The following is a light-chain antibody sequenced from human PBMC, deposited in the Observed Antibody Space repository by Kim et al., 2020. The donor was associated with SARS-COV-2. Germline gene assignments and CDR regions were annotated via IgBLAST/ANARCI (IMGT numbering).Light chain of an antibody. Sequence: QSVLTQPPSASGTPGQRVTIPCSGSSSNIGSNPVNWYQQFPGTAPKLLIYTNNQWPSGVPDRFSGSKSGTSAYLAISGLQSEDEADYYCAAWDDSLNGVVFGGGTQLTVL. V-gene: IGLV1-44*01. CDR3: AAWDDSLNGVV. CDR1: SSNIGSNP. CDR2: TNN. J-gene: IGLJ2*01.